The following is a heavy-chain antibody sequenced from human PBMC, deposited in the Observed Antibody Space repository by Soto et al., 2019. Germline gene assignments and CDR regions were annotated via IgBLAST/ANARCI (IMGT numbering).Heavy chain of an antibody. J-gene: IGHJ6*02. CDR3: AGDIVVVPAAIAVYYYYGLDG. CDR1: GGTFSSYA. D-gene: IGHD2-2*01. CDR2: IIPIFGTA. V-gene: IGHV1-69*13. Sequence: YSVKVSCKASGGTFSSYAISWVRQAPGQGLEWMGGIIPIFGTANYAQKFQGRVTITADESTSTAYMELSSLRSEDTAVYYCAGDIVVVPAAIAVYYYYGLDGWGQGTTVTVSS.